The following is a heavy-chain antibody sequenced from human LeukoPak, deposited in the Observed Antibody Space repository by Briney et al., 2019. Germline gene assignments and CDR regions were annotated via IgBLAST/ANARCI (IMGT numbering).Heavy chain of an antibody. J-gene: IGHJ4*02. V-gene: IGHV3-30*02. CDR2: IRYDGSNK. Sequence: GGSLRLSCAASGFTFSSYGMHWVRQAPGKGLEWVAFIRYDGSNKYYADSVKGRFTISRDNSKNTLYLQMNSLRAEDTAVYYCAKELKPPPHTAPHWGQGTLVTVSS. CDR3: AKELKPPPHTAPH. D-gene: IGHD1-14*01. CDR1: GFTFSSYG.